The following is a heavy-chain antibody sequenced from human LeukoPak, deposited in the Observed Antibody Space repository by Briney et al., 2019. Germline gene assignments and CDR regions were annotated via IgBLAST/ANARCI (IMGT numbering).Heavy chain of an antibody. Sequence: GESLKISCKGSGYSFTSHWIGWVRQMPGKGLEWMGIIYPGDSDTRYSPSFQGQVTISVDKSISTAYLQWSSLQASDTAMYYCARVVQQLVRQYYYYGMDVWGQGTTVTVPS. CDR1: GYSFTSHW. D-gene: IGHD6-13*01. J-gene: IGHJ6*02. V-gene: IGHV5-51*01. CDR2: IYPGDSDT. CDR3: ARVVQQLVRQYYYYGMDV.